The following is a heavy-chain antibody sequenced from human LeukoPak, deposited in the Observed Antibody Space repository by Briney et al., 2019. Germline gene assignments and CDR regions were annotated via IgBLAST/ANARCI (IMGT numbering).Heavy chain of an antibody. CDR1: GYTFTGYY. CDR2: INPDNGGT. D-gene: IGHD5-12*01. V-gene: IGHV1-2*02. CDR3: ARDPSNSGYDYLYYFDY. Sequence: ASVKVSCKASGYTFTGYYMHWVRQAPGQGLEWMGWINPDNGGTNYAQKFRGRVTMTRDMSISTAYMELSRLRSDDTAVYYCARDPSNSGYDYLYYFDYWGQGTLVTVSS. J-gene: IGHJ4*02.